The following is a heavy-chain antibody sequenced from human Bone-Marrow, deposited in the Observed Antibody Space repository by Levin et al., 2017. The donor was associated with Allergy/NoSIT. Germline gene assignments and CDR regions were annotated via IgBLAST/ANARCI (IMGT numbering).Heavy chain of an antibody. J-gene: IGHJ4*02. V-gene: IGHV2-26*01. D-gene: IGHD3-22*01. Sequence: SGPTLVKPTETLTLTCTVSGFSLSNARMGVSWIRQPPGKALEWLAHIFSNDEKSYSTSLKSRLTISKDTSKSQVVLTMTNMDPVDTATYYCARIRCVNYYDTKVPLYFDYWGQGTLVTVSS. CDR2: IFSNDEK. CDR1: GFSLSNARMG. CDR3: ARIRCVNYYDTKVPLYFDY.